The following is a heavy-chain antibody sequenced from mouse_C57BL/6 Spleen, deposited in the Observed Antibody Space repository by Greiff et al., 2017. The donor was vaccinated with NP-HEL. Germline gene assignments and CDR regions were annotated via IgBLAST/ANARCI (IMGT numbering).Heavy chain of an antibody. D-gene: IGHD4-1*01. CDR3: ARATGTWFAY. CDR2: INPSNGGT. CDR1: GYTFTSYW. J-gene: IGHJ3*01. V-gene: IGHV1-53*01. Sequence: QVHVKQPGTELVKPGASVKLSCKASGYTFTSYWMHWVKQRPGQGLEWIGNINPSNGGTNYNEKFKSKATLTVDKSSSTAYMQLSSLASEDSAVYYCARATGTWFAYWGQGTLVTVSA.